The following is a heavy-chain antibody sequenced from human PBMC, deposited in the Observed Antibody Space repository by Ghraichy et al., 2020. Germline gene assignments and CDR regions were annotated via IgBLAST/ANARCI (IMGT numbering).Heavy chain of an antibody. CDR3: ARGLYDFWSGYSNWFDP. D-gene: IGHD3-3*01. CDR2: INHSGST. Sequence: GSLSLTCAVHGGSFSGYYWSWIRQPPGKGLEWLGDINHSGSTNYNPPLKNRVTISLDTSKDQFSLKLSSVTAADTAVYYCARGLYDFWSGYSNWFDPWGQGTRVTVSS. J-gene: IGHJ5*02. V-gene: IGHV4-34*01. CDR1: GGSFSGYY.